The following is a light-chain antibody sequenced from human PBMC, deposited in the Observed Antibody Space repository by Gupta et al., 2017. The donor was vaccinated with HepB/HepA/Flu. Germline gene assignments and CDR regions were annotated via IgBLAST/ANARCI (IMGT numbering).Light chain of an antibody. CDR2: RNN. CDR3: ATCDDTLWV. V-gene: IGLV1-47*01. CDR1: SSNIGTNY. J-gene: IGLJ3*02. Sequence: QSVVTQPPSASGTPGQRVTISCSGSSSNIGTNYVYWYQQLPGTAPKLLIYRNNLRPSGVPDRFSGSKSGTSASLAISGLRSEDEADYYCATCDDTLWVFGGGTRLTVL.